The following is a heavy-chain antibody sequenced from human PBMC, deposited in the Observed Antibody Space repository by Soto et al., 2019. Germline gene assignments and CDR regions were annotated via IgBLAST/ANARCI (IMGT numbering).Heavy chain of an antibody. V-gene: IGHV3-30*18. D-gene: IGHD5-18*01. J-gene: IGHJ3*01. CDR1: GFMFNDYG. Sequence: RGSLRLSCEASGFMFNDYGMHWVRQAPGKGLDWVAVISYDGDNKYYAQSVKGRFTISRDNSKNTLFLHMDSLRHEDTAVYHCVKGDLDTAVVNSPDAFDFWGQGTMVTVS. CDR3: VKGDLDTAVVNSPDAFDF. CDR2: ISYDGDNK.